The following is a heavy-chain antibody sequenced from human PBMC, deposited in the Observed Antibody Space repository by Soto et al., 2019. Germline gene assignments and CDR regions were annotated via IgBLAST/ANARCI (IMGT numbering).Heavy chain of an antibody. CDR3: ARNYRSGRFDY. J-gene: IGHJ4*02. D-gene: IGHD3-10*01. V-gene: IGHV4-59*08. CDR2: IYYTGST. Sequence: QVQLQESGPGLVKPSETLSLTCTVSGGSISSYYWSWIRQPPGKGLEWIGYIYYTGSTNYNPSLKSRVTISIDTSKIQFSLQLSSVTAADTAVYYCARNYRSGRFDYWGQGTLVAVSS. CDR1: GGSISSYY.